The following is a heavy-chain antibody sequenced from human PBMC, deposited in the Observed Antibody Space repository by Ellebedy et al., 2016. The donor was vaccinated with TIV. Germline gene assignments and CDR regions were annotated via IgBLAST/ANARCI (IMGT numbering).Heavy chain of an antibody. CDR3: ARDTRGVITGRGGEFDY. J-gene: IGHJ4*02. Sequence: ASVKVSCXTSGYIFNTYGFAWVRQAPGQGLEWLGWISAYNGNTNYAQKLQGRVTMTTDTSTSTAYMELRSLRSDDTAVYYCARDTRGVITGRGGEFDYWGQGTLVTVSS. CDR2: ISAYNGNT. D-gene: IGHD3-10*01. V-gene: IGHV1-18*01. CDR1: GYIFNTYG.